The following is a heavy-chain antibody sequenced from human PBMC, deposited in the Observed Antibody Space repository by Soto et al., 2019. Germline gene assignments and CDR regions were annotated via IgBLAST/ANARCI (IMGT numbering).Heavy chain of an antibody. CDR3: ARKYYYDSSGYPDY. J-gene: IGHJ4*02. V-gene: IGHV3-11*01. CDR2: ISSSGSTI. CDR1: GFTFSDYY. Sequence: KPGGSLRLSCAASGFTFSDYYMSWIRQAPGKGLEWVSYISSSGSTIYYADSVKGRFTISRDNAKNSLYLQMNSLRAEDTGVYYCARKYYYDSSGYPDYWGQGTLVTVSS. D-gene: IGHD3-22*01.